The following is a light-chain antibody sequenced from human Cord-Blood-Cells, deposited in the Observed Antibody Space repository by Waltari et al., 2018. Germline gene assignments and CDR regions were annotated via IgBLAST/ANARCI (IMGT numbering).Light chain of an antibody. CDR2: DVS. J-gene: IGLJ3*02. Sequence: QSALTQPRSVSGSPGQSVTIPCTGPSSDVGGYNYVSCYQQPPGKPPKLIIYDVSKRPSGVPDRFSGSKSVNTASLTISGLQAEDEADYYCCSYAGSYTWVFGGGTKLTVL. CDR3: CSYAGSYTWV. V-gene: IGLV2-11*01. CDR1: SSDVGGYNY.